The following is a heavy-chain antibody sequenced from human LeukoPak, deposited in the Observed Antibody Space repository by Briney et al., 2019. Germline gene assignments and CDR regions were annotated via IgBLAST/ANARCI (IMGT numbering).Heavy chain of an antibody. CDR2: ISTSGSTI. D-gene: IGHD6-6*01. V-gene: IGHV3-11*01. CDR3: AKARSMAGSFDY. J-gene: IGHJ4*02. CDR1: GFTFSDYY. Sequence: GGSLRLSCAASGFTFSDYYMSWVRQAPGKGLEWVSYISTSGSTIYYADSVKSRFTISRDNAKNSLYLQMNSLRAEDTALYYCAKARSMAGSFDYWGQGTLVTVSS.